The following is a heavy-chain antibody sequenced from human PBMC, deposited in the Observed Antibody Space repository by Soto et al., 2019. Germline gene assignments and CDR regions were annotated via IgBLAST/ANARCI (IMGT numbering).Heavy chain of an antibody. CDR1: GGSISSGGYY. Sequence: QVQLQESGPGLVKPSQTLSLTCTVSGGSISSGGYYWSWIRQHPGKGLEWIGYIYYSVSTYYNPSLKSRVTMSVDTSENQCSLRLSSVTAADTAVYYCARKDSGYADYMDVWGKGTTVTVSS. V-gene: IGHV4-31*03. J-gene: IGHJ6*03. CDR3: ARKDSGYADYMDV. D-gene: IGHD5-12*01. CDR2: IYYSVST.